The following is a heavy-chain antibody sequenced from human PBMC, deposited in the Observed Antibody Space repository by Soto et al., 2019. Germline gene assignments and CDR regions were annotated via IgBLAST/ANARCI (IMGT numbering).Heavy chain of an antibody. CDR1: GESFSGHF. V-gene: IGHV4-34*01. J-gene: IGHJ1*01. Sequence: SETLSLTCVVNGESFSGHFWSWIRQSPGKGLEWIGEINDSGSTNKNPSLKSRVSISVDSSKNQFSLNLRFLTDADTAVYFCARGRSYHVSGNYATNSHWSDAWGQGTLVTVSS. CDR2: INDSGST. CDR3: ARGRSYHVSGNYATNSHWSDA. D-gene: IGHD3-10*01.